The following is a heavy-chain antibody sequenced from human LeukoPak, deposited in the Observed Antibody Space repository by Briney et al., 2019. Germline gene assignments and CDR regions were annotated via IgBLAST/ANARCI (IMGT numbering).Heavy chain of an antibody. D-gene: IGHD5-24*01. Sequence: GGSLRLSCAASGFIINRNYMNWVRQAPGKGLEWVALIYAGGTTFYAGSVEGRFTISRDISKNMLYLQMNSLRAEDTAVYYCARGPDGDGFIHAPFDSWGQGTLVTASS. CDR3: ARGPDGDGFIHAPFDS. CDR2: IYAGGTT. J-gene: IGHJ4*02. V-gene: IGHV3-53*01. CDR1: GFIINRNY.